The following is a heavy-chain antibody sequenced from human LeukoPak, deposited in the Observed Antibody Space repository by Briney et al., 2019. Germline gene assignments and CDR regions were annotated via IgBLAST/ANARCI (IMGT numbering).Heavy chain of an antibody. Sequence: ASVKISCKASGYTFTSYGISWVRQAPGQGLEWMGWISAYNGNTNYAQKLQGRVTMTTDTSTSTAYMELRSLKSDDTAVYYCARDVPGSIGTTARFDPWGQGTLVTVSS. CDR1: GYTFTSYG. J-gene: IGHJ5*02. CDR2: ISAYNGNT. D-gene: IGHD1-1*01. V-gene: IGHV1-18*01. CDR3: ARDVPGSIGTTARFDP.